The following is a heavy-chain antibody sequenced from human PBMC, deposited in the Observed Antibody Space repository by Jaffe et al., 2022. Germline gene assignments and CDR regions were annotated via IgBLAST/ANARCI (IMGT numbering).Heavy chain of an antibody. J-gene: IGHJ4*02. D-gene: IGHD1-26*01. CDR2: IYYSGST. Sequence: QVQLQESGPGLVKPSETLSLICTVSGGSISSYYWSWIRQPPGKGLEWIGYIYYSGSTNYNPSLKSRVTISIDTSKNQFSLKLSSVTAADTAVYYCASRQVGYFFVHWGPGTLVTVSS. CDR3: ASRQVGYFFVH. CDR1: GGSISSYY. V-gene: IGHV4-59*01.